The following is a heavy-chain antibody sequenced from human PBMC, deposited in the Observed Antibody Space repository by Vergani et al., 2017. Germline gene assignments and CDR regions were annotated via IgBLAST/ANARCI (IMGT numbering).Heavy chain of an antibody. J-gene: IGHJ6*02. D-gene: IGHD5-12*01. CDR2: ISGSGGST. CDR1: GFTFNHYA. Sequence: VQLVESGGGVVQRGGSLRLSCAASGFTFNHYAMNWVRQAPGKGLEWVSGISGSGGSTYYAGSVKGRFTISRDSSKNTLYLQMNSLSAGDTAVYYCAKANPRNSXYDYLYYYHAMDVWGQGTTVTVSS. V-gene: IGHV3-23*04. CDR3: AKANPRNSXYDYLYYYHAMDV.